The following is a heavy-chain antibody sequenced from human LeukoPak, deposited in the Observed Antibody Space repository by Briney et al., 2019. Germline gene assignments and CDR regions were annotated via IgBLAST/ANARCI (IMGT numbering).Heavy chain of an antibody. CDR1: GGSINSNTYY. J-gene: IGHJ4*02. CDR2: VYSSGST. V-gene: IGHV4-39*01. Sequence: PSETLSLTCGVSGGSINSNTYYWGWIRQPPGKGLEWIGSVYSSGSTYYNPSLRSRVSISVDTSKNQFSLRLSSVTAPGTAVYYCARRSRTGFFDYWGQGTLVTVSS. D-gene: IGHD3-10*01. CDR3: ARRSRTGFFDY.